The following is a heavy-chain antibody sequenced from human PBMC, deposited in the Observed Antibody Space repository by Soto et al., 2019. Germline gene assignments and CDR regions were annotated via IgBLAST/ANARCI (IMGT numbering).Heavy chain of an antibody. D-gene: IGHD3-22*01. V-gene: IGHV3-23*01. Sequence: RGSLRLSWAASGLTFRSYAMSWGRQAPGKGQEGVSARRGAGGGACHACSVEGRSTIARDNPKNTLYLQMHSLRVDDTAVYYFLKYADCDDSSGSQFWARGSLVLVSA. CDR2: RRGAGGGA. J-gene: IGHJ4*02. CDR1: GLTFRSYA. CDR3: LKYADCDDSSGSQF.